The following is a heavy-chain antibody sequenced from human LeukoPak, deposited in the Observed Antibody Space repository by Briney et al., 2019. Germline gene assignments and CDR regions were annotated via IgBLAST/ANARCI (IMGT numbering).Heavy chain of an antibody. CDR3: ARDGSQWLLPRRFDY. CDR2: INPNSGDT. D-gene: IGHD6-19*01. J-gene: IGHJ4*02. CDR1: GYTFTAYY. V-gene: IGHV1-2*02. Sequence: ASVKVSCKASGYTFTAYYMHWVRQAPGQGLEWMGWINPNSGDTNYAQNFQGRVTMTSDTSVSTTYMELSRLTSDDTAVYFCARDGSQWLLPRRFDYWGLGALVTVAS.